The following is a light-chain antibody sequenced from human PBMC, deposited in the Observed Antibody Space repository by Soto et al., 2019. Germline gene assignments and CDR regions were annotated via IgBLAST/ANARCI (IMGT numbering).Light chain of an antibody. CDR1: QDIRNF. CDR3: QKYSSVPV. Sequence: DIQMTQSPTSLSASVGDRVTITCRASQDIRNFVAWYQQKPGKAPKLLIYAASTLQSGVPSRFNGSGSGTDFTLTINILQPEDGATYSCQKYSSVPVFGPGTKVEIK. J-gene: IGKJ3*01. V-gene: IGKV1-27*01. CDR2: AAS.